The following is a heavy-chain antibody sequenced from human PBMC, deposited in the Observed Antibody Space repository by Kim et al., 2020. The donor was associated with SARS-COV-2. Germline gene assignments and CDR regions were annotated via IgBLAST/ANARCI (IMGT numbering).Heavy chain of an antibody. V-gene: IGHV3-74*01. D-gene: IGHD6-13*01. CDR1: GFTLSSYW. CDR3: SAGTLENYYYGMVV. J-gene: IGHJ6*02. CDR2: INRDGSDT. Sequence: GGSLRLSCEASGFTLSSYWMQWVRQAPGKGLVWVSRINRDGSDTNYADSVKGRFTISRDNAKNTLYLQLNSLRVEDTAVYYCSAGTLENYYYGMVVWG.